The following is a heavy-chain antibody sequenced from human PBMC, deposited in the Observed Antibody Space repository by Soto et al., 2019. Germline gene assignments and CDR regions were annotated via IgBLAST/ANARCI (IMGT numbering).Heavy chain of an antibody. V-gene: IGHV3-53*04. CDR1: GFTVSSNY. CDR2: IYSGGST. J-gene: IGHJ4*01. Sequence: EVQLVESGGGLVQPGGSLRLSCAASGFTVSSNYMSWVRQAPGKGLEWVSVIYSGGSTYYAHSVKALFTISRHNSKNTLYLQMDSLSAEAAAVYYCGSAGIEAAGKDCGYWGHGTLV. D-gene: IGHD6-13*01. CDR3: GSAGIEAAGKDCGY.